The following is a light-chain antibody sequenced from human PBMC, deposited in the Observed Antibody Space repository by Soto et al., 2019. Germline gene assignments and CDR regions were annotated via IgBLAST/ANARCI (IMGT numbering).Light chain of an antibody. CDR3: QQYNNYSRT. V-gene: IGKV1-5*03. CDR2: KAS. CDR1: QTISSW. Sequence: DIQMTQSPSTLSVSVGDRVTITCRASQTISSWLARYQQKPGKAPKLLIYKASTLKSGVPSRFSGSGSGTEFTLTISSLQPDDFATYYCQQYNNYSRTFGQGTKVDIK. J-gene: IGKJ1*01.